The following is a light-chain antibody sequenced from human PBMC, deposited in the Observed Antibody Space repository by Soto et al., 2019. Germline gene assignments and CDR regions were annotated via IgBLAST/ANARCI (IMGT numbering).Light chain of an antibody. V-gene: IGKV2-28*01. CDR3: KQYLQSPLT. CDR2: LVS. CDR1: QSVLHSNGYHD. J-gene: IGKJ4*01. Sequence: LPANPGETDYISCRTSQSVLHSNGYHDLDWYLQMPGQSPRLLIKLVSGLAIGVPHRFRCRGPGTEFTLKISRVEAEDVGVYYCKQYLQSPLTFGGGTKVDIK.